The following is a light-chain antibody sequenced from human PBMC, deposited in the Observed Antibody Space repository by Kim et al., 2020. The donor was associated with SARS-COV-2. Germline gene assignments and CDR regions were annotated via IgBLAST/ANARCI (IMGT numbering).Light chain of an antibody. J-gene: IGKJ4*01. Sequence: EIVLTQSPATLSLSPGERATLSGWASQSVGFNFLVWYQQKPGLAPRLLIYDASNGATGVADRFTGSGSGTNFTLTISRLDPEDFAVYYCQHYGTSPLTFGGETKVSIK. CDR2: DAS. CDR1: QSVGFNF. CDR3: QHYGTSPLT. V-gene: IGKV3D-20*01.